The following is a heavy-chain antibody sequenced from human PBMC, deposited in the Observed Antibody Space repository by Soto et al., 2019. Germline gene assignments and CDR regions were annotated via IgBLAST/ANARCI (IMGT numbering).Heavy chain of an antibody. J-gene: IGHJ5*02. D-gene: IGHD2-2*01. CDR2: IYPGDSDT. CDR3: ARHSRSMPGPSSWFDP. Sequence: PGESLKISCKASGYSFPSYWIGWVRQMPWKGLEWMGIIYPGDSDTRYSPSFQGQVTISADKSINTAYLQWNSLKASDTAMYYCARHSRSMPGPSSWFDPWGQGTLVTVSS. CDR1: GYSFPSYW. V-gene: IGHV5-51*01.